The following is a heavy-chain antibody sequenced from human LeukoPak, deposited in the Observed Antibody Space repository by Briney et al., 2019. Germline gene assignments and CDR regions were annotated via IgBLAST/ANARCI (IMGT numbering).Heavy chain of an antibody. CDR1: GYTFTSYG. D-gene: IGHD4-11*01. J-gene: IGHJ3*02. Sequence: ASVKVSCKASGYTFTSYGISWVRQAPGQGLEWMGWISAYNGNTSYAQKLQGRVTMTTDTSTSTAYMELRSLRSDDTAVYYCAGHLTTLDSYAFDIWGQGTMVTVSS. CDR3: AGHLTTLDSYAFDI. CDR2: ISAYNGNT. V-gene: IGHV1-18*01.